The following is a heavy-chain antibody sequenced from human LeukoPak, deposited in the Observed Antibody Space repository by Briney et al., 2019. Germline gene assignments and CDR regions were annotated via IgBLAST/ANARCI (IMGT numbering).Heavy chain of an antibody. CDR1: GFTFSSYG. V-gene: IGHV3-33*01. J-gene: IGHJ6*04. CDR3: ARASRDIVVYYGMDV. Sequence: TGGSLRLSCAASGFTFSSYGMHWVRQAPGKGLEWVAVIWYDGSNKYYADSVKGRFTISRDNSKNTTYLQMNSLRAEDTAVYYCARASRDIVVYYGMDVWGKGTTVTVSS. D-gene: IGHD2-15*01. CDR2: IWYDGSNK.